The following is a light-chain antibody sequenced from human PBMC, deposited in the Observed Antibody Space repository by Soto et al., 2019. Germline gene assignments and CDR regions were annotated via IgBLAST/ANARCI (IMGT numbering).Light chain of an antibody. Sequence: EIVLTQSPAALSVSPGERVTLSCRASQGIASTLAWYQQKPGQTPRLLIYDSSTRAIGIPTRFSGSRSGTEFTLTINGLQSEDFAVYYCQRYNNWPLTFGGGTKVDXK. J-gene: IGKJ4*01. CDR2: DSS. V-gene: IGKV3-15*01. CDR3: QRYNNWPLT. CDR1: QGIAST.